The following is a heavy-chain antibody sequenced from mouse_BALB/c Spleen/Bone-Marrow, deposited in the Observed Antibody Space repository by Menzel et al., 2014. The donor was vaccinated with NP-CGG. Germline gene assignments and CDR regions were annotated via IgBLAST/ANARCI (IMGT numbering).Heavy chain of an antibody. V-gene: IGHV5-17*02. D-gene: IGHD1-1*01. J-gene: IGHJ3*01. CDR1: GFTFSSFG. Sequence: EVKLVESGGGLVQPGGSRKHSCAASGFTFSSFGMHWVRQAPEKGLEWVAYISSGSSTIYYADTVKGRFTISRDNPKNTLFLQMTSLRSEDTAMYYCARGDLLRGFAYWGQGTLVTVSA. CDR3: ARGDLLRGFAY. CDR2: ISSGSSTI.